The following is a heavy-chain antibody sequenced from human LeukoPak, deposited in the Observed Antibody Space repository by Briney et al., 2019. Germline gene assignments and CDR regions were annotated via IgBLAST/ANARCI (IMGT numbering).Heavy chain of an antibody. CDR3: ARKGCFDNCYLFDY. D-gene: IGHD1-20*01. CDR2: INTNNGNT. V-gene: IGHV1-18*01. Sequence: ASVKVSCKASGYTFSTYGINWVRQAPGQGLERMGWINTNNGNTNYAQKFQDRVTMTRDTSTSTAYMELRSLGSDDTAVYYCARKGCFDNCYLFDYWGQGTLVTVSS. J-gene: IGHJ4*02. CDR1: GYTFSTYG.